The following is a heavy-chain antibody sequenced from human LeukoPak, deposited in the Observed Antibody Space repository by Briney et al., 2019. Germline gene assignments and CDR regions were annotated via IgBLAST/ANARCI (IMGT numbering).Heavy chain of an antibody. CDR2: ISGYNGKT. CDR3: ARDDSARSGYPRY. CDR1: GYTFTSYG. Sequence: ASAEDPLKASGYTFTSYGSSWVRQAPGQGPEWMGWISGYNGKTNNAQKFQGGVTVTTDTSTSTAYLELRSLRSDDTAVYYCARDDSARSGYPRYWGQGTLVTVSS. V-gene: IGHV1-18*01. D-gene: IGHD3-3*01. J-gene: IGHJ4*02.